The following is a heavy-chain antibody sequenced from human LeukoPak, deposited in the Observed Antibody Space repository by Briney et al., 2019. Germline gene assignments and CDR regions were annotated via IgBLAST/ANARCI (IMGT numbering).Heavy chain of an antibody. Sequence: PGGSLRLSRAASGFTFSSYAMSWLRQAPGKGLGWVSAISGSGGSTYYADSVKGRFTISRDNSKNTLYLQMNSLRAEDTAVYYCAKESGAYIRQIFDYWGQGTLVTVSS. CDR3: AKESGAYIRQIFDY. V-gene: IGHV3-23*01. D-gene: IGHD1-26*01. CDR1: GFTFSSYA. J-gene: IGHJ4*02. CDR2: ISGSGGST.